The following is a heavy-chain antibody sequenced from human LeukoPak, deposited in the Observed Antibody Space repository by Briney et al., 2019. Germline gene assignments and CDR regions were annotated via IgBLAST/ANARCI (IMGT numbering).Heavy chain of an antibody. J-gene: IGHJ5*02. D-gene: IGHD2-2*02. CDR2: INPNSGGA. CDR1: GYTFTDFY. V-gene: IGHV1-2*02. Sequence: GASVKVSCKTSGYTFTDFYMHWVRQAPGQGLEWMGWINPNSGGANYAQKYQGRVTMTRDTSISAVYLELSSMRSGDTAVFYCGRARVQKTGSFSSTSCHMFYTDHWGQGTPVPVSP. CDR3: GRARVQKTGSFSSTSCHMFYTDH.